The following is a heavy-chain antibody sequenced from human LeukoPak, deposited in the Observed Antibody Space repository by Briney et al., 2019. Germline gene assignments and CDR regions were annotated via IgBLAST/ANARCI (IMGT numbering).Heavy chain of an antibody. V-gene: IGHV3-23*01. D-gene: IGHD2-15*01. J-gene: IGHJ4*02. CDR1: GFTFSSYA. CDR3: ASGYCSGGSCYKGRFDY. CDR2: ISGSGGST. Sequence: GGSLRLSCAASGFTFSSYAMTWVRQAPGKGLEWDSGISGSGGSTYYADSVKGRFTISRDNSKNTLYLQMNSLRAEDTAVYYCASGYCSGGSCYKGRFDYWAREPWSPSPQ.